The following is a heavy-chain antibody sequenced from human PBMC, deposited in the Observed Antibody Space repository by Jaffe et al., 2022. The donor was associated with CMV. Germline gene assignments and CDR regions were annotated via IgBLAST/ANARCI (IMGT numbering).Heavy chain of an antibody. D-gene: IGHD3-16*02. V-gene: IGHV3-11*06. Sequence: QVQLVESGGGLVKPGGSLRLSCAASGFTFSDYYMSWIRQAPGKGLEWVSYISSSSSYTNYADSVKGRFTISRDNAKNSLYLQMNSLRAEDTAVYYCVCVWGSYPSAYMDVWGKGTTVTVSS. CDR1: GFTFSDYY. CDR3: VCVWGSYPSAYMDV. CDR2: ISSSSSYT. J-gene: IGHJ6*03.